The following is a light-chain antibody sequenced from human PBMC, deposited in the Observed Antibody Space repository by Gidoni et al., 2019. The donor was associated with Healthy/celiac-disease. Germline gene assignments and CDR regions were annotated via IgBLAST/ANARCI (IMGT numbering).Light chain of an antibody. CDR3: QQYGSSFT. CDR1: QSVSSSY. J-gene: IGKJ3*01. CDR2: GAS. V-gene: IGKV3-20*01. Sequence: IVLSQSPCTLSLSPGYRATLSCRYSQSVSSSYLAWYQQKPGQPPRLLIYGASSRATGIPDRFSGSGSGTDFTLTISRLEPEDVAVYYCQQYGSSFTFGPGTKVEIK.